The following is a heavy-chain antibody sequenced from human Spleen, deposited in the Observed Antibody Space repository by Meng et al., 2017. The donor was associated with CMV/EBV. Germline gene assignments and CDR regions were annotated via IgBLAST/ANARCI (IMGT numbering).Heavy chain of an antibody. CDR1: GFTCYRAW. J-gene: IGHJ4*02. V-gene: IGHV3-15*01. CDR2: IKSRSDGGTS. Sequence: LACTSSGFTCYRAWMGWVRRAAGEWMGRVGRIKSRSDGGTSDYAAPVKGRFIITRDDSENTLYLQMNSLKTEDTAVYYCSTHLAAPHYWGRGTLVTVSS. CDR3: STHLAAPHY.